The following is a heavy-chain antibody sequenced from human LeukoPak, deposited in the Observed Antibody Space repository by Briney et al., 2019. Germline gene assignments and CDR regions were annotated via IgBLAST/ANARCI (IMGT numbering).Heavy chain of an antibody. D-gene: IGHD3-22*01. V-gene: IGHV4-4*07. J-gene: IGHJ4*02. CDR1: GGSISSYY. CDR2: IYTSGST. Sequence: SETLSLTCTVSGGSISSYYWSWIRQPAGKGLEWIGRIYTSGSTNYNPSLKSRVTMSVDTSKNQFSPKLSSVTAADTAVYYCARDSYYYDSSGYYHSFDYWGQGTLVTVSS. CDR3: ARDSYYYDSSGYYHSFDY.